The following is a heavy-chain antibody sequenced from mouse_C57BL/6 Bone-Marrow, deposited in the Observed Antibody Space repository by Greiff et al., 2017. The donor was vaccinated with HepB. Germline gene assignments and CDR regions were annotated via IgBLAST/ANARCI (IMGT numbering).Heavy chain of an antibody. Sequence: VQLQQSVAELVRPGASVKLSCTASGFNIKNTYMHWVKQRPEQGLEWIGRIDPANGNTKYAPKFQGKATLTVDTSSNTAYLQLSSLTSEDTAIYYCASGSSTMYYFDYWGQGTTLTVSS. D-gene: IGHD1-3*01. V-gene: IGHV14-3*01. CDR2: IDPANGNT. CDR3: ASGSSTMYYFDY. J-gene: IGHJ2*01. CDR1: GFNIKNTY.